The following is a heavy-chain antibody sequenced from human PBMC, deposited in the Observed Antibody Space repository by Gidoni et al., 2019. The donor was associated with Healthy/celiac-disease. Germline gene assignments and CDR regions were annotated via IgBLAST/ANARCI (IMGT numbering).Heavy chain of an antibody. CDR1: GYSFTSYW. J-gene: IGHJ4*02. CDR2: IYPGDSYT. D-gene: IGHD3-22*01. V-gene: IGHV5-51*01. Sequence: EVQLVQSGAEVKKPGESLKISCKGSGYSFTSYWIGWVRQMPGKGLEWMGIIYPGDSYTRYSPSFQGQVTISADKSISTAYLQWSSLKASDTAMYYCATLDSDYYDSSGPWDYWGQGTLVTVSS. CDR3: ATLDSDYYDSSGPWDY.